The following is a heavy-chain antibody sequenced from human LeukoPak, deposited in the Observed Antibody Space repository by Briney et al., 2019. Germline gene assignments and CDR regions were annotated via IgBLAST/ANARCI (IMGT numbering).Heavy chain of an antibody. D-gene: IGHD3-9*01. Sequence: GRSLRLSCAASGFTFSSYGMHWVRQAPGKGLEWVAVIWYDGSNKYYADSVKGRFTISRDNSKNTLYLQMNSLRAEDTAVYYCARDLTNYYGMDVWGQGTTVTVSS. V-gene: IGHV3-33*01. CDR2: IWYDGSNK. CDR3: ARDLTNYYGMDV. CDR1: GFTFSSYG. J-gene: IGHJ6*02.